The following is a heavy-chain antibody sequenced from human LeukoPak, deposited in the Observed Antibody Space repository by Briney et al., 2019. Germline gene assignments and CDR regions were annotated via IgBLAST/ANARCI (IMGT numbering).Heavy chain of an antibody. V-gene: IGHV1-2*02. Sequence: ASVKVSCKAFGYTFTGYYMHWVRQAPGQGLEWMGWINPNSGGTNYAQKFQGRVTMTRDTSISTAYMELSRLRSDDTAVYYCARDITSGSEGEFDYWGQGTLVTVSS. D-gene: IGHD5-12*01. CDR2: INPNSGGT. CDR1: GYTFTGYY. CDR3: ARDITSGSEGEFDY. J-gene: IGHJ4*02.